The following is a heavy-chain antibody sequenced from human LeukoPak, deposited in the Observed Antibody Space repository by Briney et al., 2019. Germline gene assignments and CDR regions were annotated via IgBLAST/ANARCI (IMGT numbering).Heavy chain of an antibody. J-gene: IGHJ6*02. D-gene: IGHD6-19*01. V-gene: IGHV1-18*01. CDR2: ISAYNGNT. CDR1: GYTFTSYV. Sequence: ASVKVSFKASGYTFTSYVISWVRQAPGQGLEWMGWISAYNGNTNYAQKLQGRVTMTTDTSTSTGYMELRSLRSDDTAVYYCARHAAGLYYYYGMDVWGQGTTVTGSS. CDR3: ARHAAGLYYYYGMDV.